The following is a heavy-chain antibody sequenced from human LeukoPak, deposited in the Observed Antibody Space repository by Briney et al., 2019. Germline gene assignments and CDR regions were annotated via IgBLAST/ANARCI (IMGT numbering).Heavy chain of an antibody. CDR3: ARVRDGYNSIYYFDY. Sequence: PGGSLRPSCAASGFTFSDYYMSWIRQAPGTGLDWISYISGSGSTIYYADSVKGRFTISRDNAKNSLYLQMNSLRAEDTAVYYCARVRDGYNSIYYFDYWGQEPWSPSPQ. D-gene: IGHD5-24*01. CDR1: GFTFSDYY. V-gene: IGHV3-11*01. CDR2: ISGSGSTI. J-gene: IGHJ4*01.